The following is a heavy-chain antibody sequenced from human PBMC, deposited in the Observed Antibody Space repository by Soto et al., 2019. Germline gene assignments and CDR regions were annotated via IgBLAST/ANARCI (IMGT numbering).Heavy chain of an antibody. CDR2: INTHSGNT. J-gene: IGHJ4*02. D-gene: IGHD2-15*01. CDR1: GYTFTTYG. V-gene: IGHV1-18*01. CDR3: ARLRGYLSSFLDF. Sequence: QIQLVQSGAEVRKPGASVRVSCEASGYTFTTYGISWVRQAPGQGLEWMGWINTHSGNTSYAQKFQGRVTMTTDTSTKTTNMELRSLRSDDTAIYYCARLRGYLSSFLDFWGQGTLVTVSS.